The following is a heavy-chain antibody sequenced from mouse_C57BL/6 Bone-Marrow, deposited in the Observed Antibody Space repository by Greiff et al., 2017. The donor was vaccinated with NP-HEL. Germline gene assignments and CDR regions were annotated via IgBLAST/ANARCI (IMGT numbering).Heavy chain of an antibody. CDR3: TRPKFSGAMDY. CDR2: IRNKANNHAT. V-gene: IGHV6-6*01. J-gene: IGHJ4*01. CDR1: GFTFSDAW. D-gene: IGHD3-2*02. Sequence: EVQGVESGGGLVQPGGSMKLSCAASGFTFSDAWMDWVRQSPEKGLEWVAEIRNKANNHATYYAESVKGRFTISRDDSKSSVYLQMNSLRAEDTGIYYCTRPKFSGAMDYWGQGTSVTVSS.